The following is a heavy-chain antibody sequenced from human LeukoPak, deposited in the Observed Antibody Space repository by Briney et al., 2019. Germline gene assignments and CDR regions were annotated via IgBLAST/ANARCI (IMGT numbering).Heavy chain of an antibody. CDR1: GGTFSSYA. D-gene: IGHD2-2*02. CDR2: IIPILGIA. Sequence: GASVKVSCKASGGTFSSYAISWVRQAPGQGLEWMGRIIPILGIANYAQKFQGRVTITADKSTSTAYMELSSLRSEDTAVYYCARGIDCSSTSCHIRADNWFDPWGQGTLVTVSS. V-gene: IGHV1-69*04. J-gene: IGHJ5*02. CDR3: ARGIDCSSTSCHIRADNWFDP.